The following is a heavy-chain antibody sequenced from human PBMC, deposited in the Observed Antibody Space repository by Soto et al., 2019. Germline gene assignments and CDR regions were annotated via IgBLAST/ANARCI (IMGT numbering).Heavy chain of an antibody. CDR1: GFTVSSNY. CDR2: IYSGGST. D-gene: IGHD2-15*01. CDR3: AREGYCSGGSCYSEYEYYFDY. V-gene: IGHV3-53*01. Sequence: GGSLRLSCAASGFTVSSNYMSWVRQAPGKGLEWVSVIYSGGSTYYADSVKGRFTISRDNSKNTLYLQMNSLRAEDTAVYYCAREGYCSGGSCYSEYEYYFDYWGQGTLVTVS. J-gene: IGHJ4*02.